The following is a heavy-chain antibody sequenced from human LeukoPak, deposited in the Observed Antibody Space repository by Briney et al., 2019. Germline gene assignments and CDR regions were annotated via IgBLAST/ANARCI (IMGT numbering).Heavy chain of an antibody. D-gene: IGHD6-19*01. J-gene: IGHJ4*02. CDR2: VVASGDKA. CDR3: AKDKDTSGWDH. CDR1: GFTFDDYA. V-gene: IGHV3-43*02. Sequence: PGGSLRLSCAASGFTFDDYAMHWVRQAPGKGLECVSFVVASGDKAYYADSVKGRFTISRDNRKNSLFLQMNSLRSEDTALYYCAKDKDTSGWDHWGQGTLVTVSS.